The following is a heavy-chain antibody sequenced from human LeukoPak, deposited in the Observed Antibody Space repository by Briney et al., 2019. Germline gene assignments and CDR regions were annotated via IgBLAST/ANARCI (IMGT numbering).Heavy chain of an antibody. Sequence: SETLSLTCTVSGGSISSGDYYWSWIRQPPGKGLEWIGEINHSGSTNYNPSLKSRVTISVDTSKNQFSLKLSSVTAADTAVYYCARGLRLIHYYYYYGMDVWGKGTTVTVSS. CDR1: GGSISSGDYY. V-gene: IGHV4-39*07. CDR3: ARGLRLIHYYYYYGMDV. J-gene: IGHJ6*04. CDR2: INHSGST. D-gene: IGHD3-22*01.